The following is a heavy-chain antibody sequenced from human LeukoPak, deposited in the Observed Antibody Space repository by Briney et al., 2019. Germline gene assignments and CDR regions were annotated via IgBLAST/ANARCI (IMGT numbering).Heavy chain of an antibody. D-gene: IGHD5-12*01. CDR3: ATPSRGYSGYDYYFDY. Sequence: SGGSLRLSCAASGFTFSSYWMSWVRQAPGKGLEWVANIKQDGSEKYYVDSVEGRFTISRDNAKNSLYLQMNSLRAEDTAVYYCATPSRGYSGYDYYFDYWGQGTLVTVSS. CDR1: GFTFSSYW. J-gene: IGHJ4*02. CDR2: IKQDGSEK. V-gene: IGHV3-7*01.